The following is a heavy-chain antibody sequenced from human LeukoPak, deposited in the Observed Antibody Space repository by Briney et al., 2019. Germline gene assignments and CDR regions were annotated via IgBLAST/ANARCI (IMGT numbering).Heavy chain of an antibody. CDR3: ARTTEGYCSSASCFGFSYSYYMDV. V-gene: IGHV4-59*01. CDR2: IYYSGST. D-gene: IGHD2-2*01. Sequence: SETLSLTCTVSGGSISSYDLSWVRQPPGKGLEWIGYIYYSGSTNYNPSPKSRVTITLDTYKNRFSLKLSSVIAADTAVYYCARTTEGYCSSASCFGFSYSYYMDVWGKGTTVTISS. J-gene: IGHJ6*03. CDR1: GGSISSYD.